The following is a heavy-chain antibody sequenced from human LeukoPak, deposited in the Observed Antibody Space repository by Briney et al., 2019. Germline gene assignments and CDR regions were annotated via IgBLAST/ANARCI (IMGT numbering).Heavy chain of an antibody. CDR1: GYTFTGYY. CDR3: ARASGRYSDAFDI. V-gene: IGHV1-2*02. D-gene: IGHD1-26*01. J-gene: IGHJ3*02. CDR2: INPNSGGT. Sequence: ASMKVSCKSSGYTFTGYYMHWVRQAPGQGLEWMGWINPNSGGTNYAQNFQGRVTMTRDTSISTAYMELSRLRSDDTALYYCARASGRYSDAFDIWGQGTTVTVSS.